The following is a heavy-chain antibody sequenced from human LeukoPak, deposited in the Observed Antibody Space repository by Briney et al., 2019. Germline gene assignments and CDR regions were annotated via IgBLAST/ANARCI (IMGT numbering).Heavy chain of an antibody. J-gene: IGHJ4*02. CDR3: ARQGGDLDY. D-gene: IGHD4-17*01. CDR2: INPNSDDT. V-gene: IGHV1-2*02. Sequence: ASVKVSCKTSGYTFTGYYIYWVRQAPGQGLEWMGWINPNSDDTSYAQKFQGRVTMTRDTSVSTAYMELSRLSSDDTAVYYCARQGGDLDYWGQGTLVTVSS. CDR1: GYTFTGYY.